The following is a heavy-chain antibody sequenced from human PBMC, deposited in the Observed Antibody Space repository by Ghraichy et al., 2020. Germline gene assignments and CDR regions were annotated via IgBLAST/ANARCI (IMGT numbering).Heavy chain of an antibody. D-gene: IGHD6-13*01. J-gene: IGHJ4*02. Sequence: GESLNISCAASGFTFSSYWMHWVRQAPGKGLVWVSRINSDGSSTNYADSVKGRFTISRDNAKNTLYLQMNSLRAEDTAVYYCTRGRQLANTDYWGQGTLVTVSS. V-gene: IGHV3-74*01. CDR1: GFTFSSYW. CDR2: INSDGSST. CDR3: TRGRQLANTDY.